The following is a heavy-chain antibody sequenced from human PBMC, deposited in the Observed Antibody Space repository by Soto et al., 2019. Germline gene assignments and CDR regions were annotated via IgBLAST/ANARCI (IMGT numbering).Heavy chain of an antibody. CDR1: VDTITTYY. Sequence: SETLSLTCTASVDTITTYYWSWLRQPAGKGLEWIGRIDASGNTNYNPSLNSRVTMSIDTSKKQFSLKLTSVTAADTAIYCCARYSNNWFQTEGMDVWGQGTTVTVS. J-gene: IGHJ6*02. D-gene: IGHD6-13*01. CDR2: IDASGNT. V-gene: IGHV4-4*07. CDR3: ARYSNNWFQTEGMDV.